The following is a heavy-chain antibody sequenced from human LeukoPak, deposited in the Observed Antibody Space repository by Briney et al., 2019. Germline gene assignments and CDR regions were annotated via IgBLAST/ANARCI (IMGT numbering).Heavy chain of an antibody. J-gene: IGHJ4*02. CDR1: GFTYSSYA. CDR3: AKLYTSRWYNDY. D-gene: IGHD6-13*01. Sequence: PGGSPRLSCAASGFTYSSYAMSWVRQAPGKGLEWVSALSNIGSSTSYADSVKGRFTISRDNSKNTLYLQMNSRRAEDTAVYYCAKLYTSRWYNDYWGQGTLVTVSS. V-gene: IGHV3-23*01. CDR2: LSNIGSST.